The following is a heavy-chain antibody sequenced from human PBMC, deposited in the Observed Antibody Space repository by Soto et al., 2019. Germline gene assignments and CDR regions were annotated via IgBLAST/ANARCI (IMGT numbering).Heavy chain of an antibody. D-gene: IGHD4-17*01. Sequence: QVQLVQSGAEVKKPGSSVKVSCKASGGTFSSYAISWVRQAPGQGLEWMGGIIPIFGTANYAQKFQGRVTITANKSTSTAYMELSSLRSEDTAVYYCAGSPIMTTVTTYFDYWGQGTLVTVSS. V-gene: IGHV1-69*06. CDR1: GGTFSSYA. J-gene: IGHJ4*02. CDR3: AGSPIMTTVTTYFDY. CDR2: IIPIFGTA.